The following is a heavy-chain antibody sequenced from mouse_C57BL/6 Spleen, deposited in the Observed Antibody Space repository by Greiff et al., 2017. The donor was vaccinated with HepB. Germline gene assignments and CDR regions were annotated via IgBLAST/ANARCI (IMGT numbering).Heavy chain of an antibody. Sequence: QVQLKQPGAELVKPGASVKLSCKASGYTLTSYWMHWVKQRPGQGLEWIGMIHPNSGSTNYNEKFKSKATLTVDKSSSTAYMQLSSLTSEDSAVYYCARWDDYYRGAYWGQGTTLTVSS. CDR3: ARWDDYYRGAY. D-gene: IGHD2-3*01. J-gene: IGHJ2*01. CDR2: IHPNSGST. CDR1: GYTLTSYW. V-gene: IGHV1-64*01.